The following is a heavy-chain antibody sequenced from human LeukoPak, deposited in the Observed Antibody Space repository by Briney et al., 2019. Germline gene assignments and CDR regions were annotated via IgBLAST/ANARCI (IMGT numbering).Heavy chain of an antibody. J-gene: IGHJ5*02. D-gene: IGHD3-10*01. Sequence: PSETLSLTCTVSGGSISSSSFYWGWIRQPPGKGLEWIGTIYYSGSTYYNASLKSRVTISVDTSKNQFSLKLSSVTAADTAVYYCARAYGSGKFFWFDPWGQGTLVTVSS. CDR3: ARAYGSGKFFWFDP. CDR1: GGSISSSSFY. CDR2: IYYSGST. V-gene: IGHV4-39*07.